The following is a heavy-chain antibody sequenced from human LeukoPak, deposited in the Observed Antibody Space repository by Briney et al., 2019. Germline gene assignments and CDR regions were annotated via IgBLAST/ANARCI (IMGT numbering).Heavy chain of an antibody. Sequence: SETLSLTCTVSGGSISGSSYYWGWIRQPPGKGLEWIGSIYYSGTTYYNPSLKSRVTISVDTSKNQFSLKVNSVTAADTAVYYCARDGPSGTYYTYYYMDVWGKGTTVTVSS. J-gene: IGHJ6*03. CDR3: ARDGPSGTYYTYYYMDV. D-gene: IGHD1-26*01. CDR2: IYYSGTT. CDR1: GGSISGSSYY. V-gene: IGHV4-39*07.